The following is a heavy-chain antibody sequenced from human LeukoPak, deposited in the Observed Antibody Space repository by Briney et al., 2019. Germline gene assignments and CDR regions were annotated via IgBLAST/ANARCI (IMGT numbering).Heavy chain of an antibody. D-gene: IGHD1-26*01. CDR2: ISSSGSTI. CDR3: ARDLSGSPFDY. Sequence: PGGSLRLSCAASGFTFSNAWMNWVRQAPGKGLEWVSYISSSGSTIYYADSVKGRFTISRDNAKNSLYLQMNSLRAEDTAVYYCARDLSGSPFDYWGQGTLVTVSS. CDR1: GFTFSNAW. V-gene: IGHV3-48*04. J-gene: IGHJ4*02.